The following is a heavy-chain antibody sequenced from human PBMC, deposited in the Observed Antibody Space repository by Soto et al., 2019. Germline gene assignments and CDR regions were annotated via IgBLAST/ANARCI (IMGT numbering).Heavy chain of an antibody. CDR1: GVSIDSIYW. Sequence: SETLCLTCDVYGVSIDSIYWWGWVRQPPGRDLEWLGDMSHGGSTNYNPSLKSRVTISVDTSKNQFSLRLSSVTAADTAVYYCAREGNWNDVDHYLWGQGTLVTVSS. CDR3: AREGNWNDVDHYL. CDR2: MSHGGST. V-gene: IGHV4-4*02. D-gene: IGHD1-1*01. J-gene: IGHJ4*02.